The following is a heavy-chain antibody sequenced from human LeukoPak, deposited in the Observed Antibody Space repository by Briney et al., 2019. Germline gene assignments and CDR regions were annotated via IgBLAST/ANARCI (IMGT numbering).Heavy chain of an antibody. CDR2: LRGGDDST. CDR1: GFTITSYV. J-gene: IGHJ3*02. Sequence: GGSLRLSCTASGFTITSYVTSWVRQAPGKGLEWISSLRGGDDSTNYADSVKGRFAISTDNFKNTVYLQMNTLTVDDTALYYCAKARRFHMEGNAFDIWGQGTMVTVSS. D-gene: IGHD2-21*01. V-gene: IGHV3-23*01. CDR3: AKARRFHMEGNAFDI.